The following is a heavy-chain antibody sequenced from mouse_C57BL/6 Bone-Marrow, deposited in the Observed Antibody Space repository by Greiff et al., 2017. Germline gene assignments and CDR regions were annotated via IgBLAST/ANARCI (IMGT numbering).Heavy chain of an antibody. D-gene: IGHD2-13*01. CDR2: IDPENGDT. CDR1: GFNIKDDY. J-gene: IGHJ2*01. V-gene: IGHV14-4*01. CDR3: TTFDDDSYYFDY. Sequence: VLLQQSGAELVRPGASVKLSCTASGFNIKDDYMHWVKQRPEQGLEWIGWIDPENGDTEYASKFQGKATITAATASNTAYLQLSGLTSEDTAVYYCTTFDDDSYYFDYGGQGTTLTVSS.